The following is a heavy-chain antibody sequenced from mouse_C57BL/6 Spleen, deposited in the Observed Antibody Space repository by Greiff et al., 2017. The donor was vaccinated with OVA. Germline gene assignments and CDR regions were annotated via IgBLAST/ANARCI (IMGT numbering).Heavy chain of an antibody. V-gene: IGHV5-4*01. CDR1: GFTFRSYA. CDR2: ISDGGSYT. D-gene: IGHD1-1*01. J-gene: IGHJ3*01. Sequence: EVKLMESGGGLVKPGGSLKLSCAASGFTFRSYAMSWVRQTPEKRLEWVATISDGGSYTYYPDNVKGRFTISRDNAKNNLYLQMSHLKSEDTAMYYCARDHPLRGFAYWGQGTLVTVSA. CDR3: ARDHPLRGFAY.